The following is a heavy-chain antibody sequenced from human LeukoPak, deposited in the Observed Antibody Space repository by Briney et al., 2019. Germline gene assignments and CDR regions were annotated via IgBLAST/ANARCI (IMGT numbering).Heavy chain of an antibody. Sequence: PGGSLRLSCAASGFIVSSNYMSWVRQAPGKGLEWVSAISGSGGSTYYADSVKGRFTISRDNSKNTLYLQMNSLRAEDTAVYYCAKGVDGYCSSTSCYAYDCWGQGTLVTVSS. D-gene: IGHD2-2*01. CDR3: AKGVDGYCSSTSCYAYDC. J-gene: IGHJ4*02. CDR1: GFIVSSNY. CDR2: ISGSGGST. V-gene: IGHV3-23*01.